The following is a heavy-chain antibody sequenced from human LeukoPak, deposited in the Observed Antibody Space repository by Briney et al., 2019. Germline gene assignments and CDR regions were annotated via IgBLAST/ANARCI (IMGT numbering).Heavy chain of an antibody. CDR1: GFTFSSYG. D-gene: IGHD3-9*01. Sequence: GGTLRLSCAASGFTFSSYGMSWVRQAPGKGLEWVSATSGSGGSTYYADSVKGRFTISRDNSKNTLYLQMNSLRAEDTAVYYCAKDKGYFDWSPDAFDIWGQGTMVTVSS. J-gene: IGHJ3*02. CDR2: TSGSGGST. CDR3: AKDKGYFDWSPDAFDI. V-gene: IGHV3-23*01.